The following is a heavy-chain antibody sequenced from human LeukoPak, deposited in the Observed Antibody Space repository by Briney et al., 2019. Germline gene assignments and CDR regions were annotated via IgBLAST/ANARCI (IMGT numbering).Heavy chain of an antibody. CDR2: IYYSGST. D-gene: IGHD6-13*01. V-gene: IGHV4-39*01. CDR1: GGSISSSSYY. CDR3: ARLRIAAAGTGYFDY. J-gene: IGHJ4*02. Sequence: PSETLSLTCTVSGGSISSSSYYWGWIRQPPGKGLEWIGSIYYSGSTYYNPSLKSRVTISVDTSKNQFSLKLSSVTAADTAVYYCARLRIAAAGTGYFDYWGQGTLATVSS.